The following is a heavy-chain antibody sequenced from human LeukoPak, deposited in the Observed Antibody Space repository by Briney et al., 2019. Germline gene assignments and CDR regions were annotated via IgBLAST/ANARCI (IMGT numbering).Heavy chain of an antibody. J-gene: IGHJ5*02. V-gene: IGHV3-21*01. Sequence: GGSLRLSCVASGFPFSSYSMNWVRQAPGKGLEWVSSISSSSYIYYADSVKGRFTISRDNAKNSLYLQMNSLRAEDTAVYYCARSTSSANWFDPWGQGTLVTVSS. CDR1: GFPFSSYS. CDR3: ARSTSSANWFDP. D-gene: IGHD2-2*01. CDR2: ISSSSYI.